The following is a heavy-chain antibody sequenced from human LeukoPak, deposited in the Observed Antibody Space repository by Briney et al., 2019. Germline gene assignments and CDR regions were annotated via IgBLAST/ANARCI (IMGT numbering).Heavy chain of an antibody. D-gene: IGHD2-15*01. CDR2: IYYSGST. Sequence: PSETLSLTCTVPGGSISSYYWSWIRQPPGKGLEWIGYIYYSGSTNYNPSLKSRVTISVDTSKNQFSLKLSSVTAADTAVYYCASTSEGYCSGGSCYATPYFDYWGQGTLVTVSS. J-gene: IGHJ4*02. CDR3: ASTSEGYCSGGSCYATPYFDY. CDR1: GGSISSYY. V-gene: IGHV4-59*01.